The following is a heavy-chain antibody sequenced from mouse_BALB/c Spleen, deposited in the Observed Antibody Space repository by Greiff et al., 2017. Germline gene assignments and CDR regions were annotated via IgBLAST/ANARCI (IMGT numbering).Heavy chain of an antibody. CDR3: ARGGSWHDSMDY. V-gene: IGHV5-12-2*01. CDR2: ISNGGGST. J-gene: IGHJ4*01. D-gene: IGHD1-1*02. Sequence: EVQVVESGAGLVQPGGSLKLSCAASGFTFSSCYMTWVRQIPGKRLEWIAYISNGGGSTYYPHTVTGRSNISGANTNNTVYLQMSSLTTEDAAMYYCARGGSWHDSMDYWGQGTLVTVS. CDR1: GFTFSSCY.